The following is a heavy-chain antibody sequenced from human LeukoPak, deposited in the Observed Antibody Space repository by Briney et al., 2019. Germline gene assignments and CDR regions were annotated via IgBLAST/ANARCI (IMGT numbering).Heavy chain of an antibody. CDR1: GGSIRSGDYY. CDR3: ARDRVPADTQTGLYGMDV. CDR2: IYYSGST. Sequence: PSQTLSLTCTVSGGSIRSGDYYWSWIRQPPGKGLEWIGYIYYSGSTFYNSSLKSRVTMSVDTSKNQFSLKLSSVTAADTAVYYCARDRVPADTQTGLYGMDVWGQGTTVTVSS. V-gene: IGHV4-30-4*01. J-gene: IGHJ6*02. D-gene: IGHD2-2*01.